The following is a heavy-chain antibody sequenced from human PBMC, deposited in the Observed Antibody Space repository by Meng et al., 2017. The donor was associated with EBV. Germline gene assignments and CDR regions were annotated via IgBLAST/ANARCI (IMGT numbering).Heavy chain of an antibody. D-gene: IGHD6-19*01. Sequence: QGQLVQSGAEGEKPGASVKVSCKASGYTFTGYYMHWVRQAPGQGLEWMGRINPNSGGTNYAQKFQGRVTMTRDTSISTAYMELSRLRSDDTAVYYCARVGIAVAGTGDYWGQGTLVTVSS. CDR1: GYTFTGYY. CDR2: INPNSGGT. CDR3: ARVGIAVAGTGDY. J-gene: IGHJ4*02. V-gene: IGHV1-2*06.